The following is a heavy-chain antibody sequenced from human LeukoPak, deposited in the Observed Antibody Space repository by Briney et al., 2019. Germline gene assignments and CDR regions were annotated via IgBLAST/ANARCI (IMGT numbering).Heavy chain of an antibody. CDR3: ARSGYYSSNTFDY. Sequence: SQTLSLTCAISGDSVSSNSATWNWIRQSPSRGLEWLGRTYYKSKWYNDYAVSVKSRITINSDTSKNQFSLKLSSVTAADTAVYYCARSGYYSSNTFDYWGQGTLVTVSS. V-gene: IGHV6-1*01. D-gene: IGHD6-13*01. CDR1: GDSVSSNSAT. CDR2: TYYKSKWYN. J-gene: IGHJ4*02.